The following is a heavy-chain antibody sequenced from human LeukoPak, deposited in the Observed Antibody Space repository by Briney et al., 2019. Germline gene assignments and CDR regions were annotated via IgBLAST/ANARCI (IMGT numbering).Heavy chain of an antibody. Sequence: SQTLSLTCAISGDSVSSNSAAWNWIRQSPSRGLEWLGRTYYRSKWYNDYAVFVKSRITINPDTSKNQFSLQLKSVTPDDTAVYYCASLGRGKQLASFDYWGQGTLVTVSS. V-gene: IGHV6-1*01. J-gene: IGHJ4*02. CDR3: ASLGRGKQLASFDY. CDR1: GDSVSSNSAA. CDR2: TYYRSKWYN. D-gene: IGHD6-13*01.